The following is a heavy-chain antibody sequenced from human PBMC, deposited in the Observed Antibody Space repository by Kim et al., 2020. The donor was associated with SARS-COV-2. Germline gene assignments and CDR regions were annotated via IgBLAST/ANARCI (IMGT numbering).Heavy chain of an antibody. CDR1: GGSFSGYY. Sequence: SETLSLTCAVYGGSFSGYYWSWIRQPPGKGLEWIGEINHSGSTNYNPSLKSRVTISVYTSKNQFSLKLSSVTAADTAVYYCAGQDIVVVPAAIHWGQGTLVTVSS. CDR3: AGQDIVVVPAAIH. CDR2: INHSGST. D-gene: IGHD2-2*01. J-gene: IGHJ4*02. V-gene: IGHV4-34*01.